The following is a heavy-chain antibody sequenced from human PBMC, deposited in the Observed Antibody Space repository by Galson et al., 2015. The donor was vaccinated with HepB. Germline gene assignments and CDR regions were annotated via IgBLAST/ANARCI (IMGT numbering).Heavy chain of an antibody. D-gene: IGHD6-19*01. J-gene: IGHJ6*02. CDR2: ISAYNGNT. Sequence: SVKVSCKASGYTFTSYGISWVRQAPGQGLEWMGWISAYNGNTNYAQKLQGRVTMTTDTSTSTAYMELRSLRSDDTAVYYCARVLGPDYSSGWRQKRDYYYGMDVWGQGTTVTVSS. CDR3: ARVLGPDYSSGWRQKRDYYYGMDV. V-gene: IGHV1-18*04. CDR1: GYTFTSYG.